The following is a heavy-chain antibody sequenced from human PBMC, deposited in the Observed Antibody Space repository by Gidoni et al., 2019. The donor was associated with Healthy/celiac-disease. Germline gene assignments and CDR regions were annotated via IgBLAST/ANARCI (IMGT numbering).Heavy chain of an antibody. D-gene: IGHD3-10*01. CDR2: ISYDGSNK. CDR1: GFTFSSYG. Sequence: QVQLVESGGGVVQPGRSLRLSCAASGFTFSSYGMHWVRQAPGKGLEWVAVISYDGSNKYYADSVKGRFTISRDNSKNTLYLQMNSLRAEDTAVYYCAKGGHYYGSGSYYPFDYWGQGTLVTVSS. J-gene: IGHJ4*02. CDR3: AKGGHYYGSGSYYPFDY. V-gene: IGHV3-30*18.